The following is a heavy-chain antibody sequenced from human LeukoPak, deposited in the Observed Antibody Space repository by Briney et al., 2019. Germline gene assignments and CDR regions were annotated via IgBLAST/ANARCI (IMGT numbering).Heavy chain of an antibody. V-gene: IGHV1-18*01. D-gene: IGHD3-9*01. CDR3: ARDWYYDILTGSYYYGMDV. J-gene: IGHJ6*02. CDR2: ISAYNGNT. CDR1: GYTFTSYG. Sequence: ASVKVSCKASGYTFTSYGISWVRQAPGQGLEWMGRISAYNGNTNYAQKLQGRVTMTTDTSTSTAYMELRSPRSDDTAVYYCARDWYYDILTGSYYYGMDVWGQGTTVTVSS.